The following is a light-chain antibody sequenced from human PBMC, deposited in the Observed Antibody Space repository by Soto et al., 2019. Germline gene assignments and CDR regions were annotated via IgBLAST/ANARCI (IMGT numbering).Light chain of an antibody. CDR3: QQYGSSYT. J-gene: IGKJ5*01. CDR1: QSVSNNY. Sequence: DIVLTQSPGTLSLSPLERTPLXCRASQSVSNNYLAWYQQKPGQAPRLLIYGASNRATGIPDRFSGSGSGTDFTLTISRLEPEDFAVYYCQQYGSSYTFGQGTRLEIK. CDR2: GAS. V-gene: IGKV3-20*01.